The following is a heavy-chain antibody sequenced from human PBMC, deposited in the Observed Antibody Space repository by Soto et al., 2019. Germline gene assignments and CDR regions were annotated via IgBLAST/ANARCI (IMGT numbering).Heavy chain of an antibody. CDR2: INPNSGGT. CDR3: ARGAAAGTFNYYYGMDV. D-gene: IGHD6-13*01. CDR1: GDTFTGYY. J-gene: IGHJ6*02. V-gene: IGHV1-2*04. Sequence: GASVKVSCEASGDTFTGYYMHWVRQAPGQRFEWMGWINPNSGGTNYAQKFQGWVTMTRDTSISTAYMELSRLRSDDTAVYYCARGAAAGTFNYYYGMDVWGQGTTVTVSS.